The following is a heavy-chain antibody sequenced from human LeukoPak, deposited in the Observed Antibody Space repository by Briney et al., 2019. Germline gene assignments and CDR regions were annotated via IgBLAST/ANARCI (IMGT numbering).Heavy chain of an antibody. J-gene: IGHJ4*02. CDR2: IKQDGSEK. D-gene: IGHD3-9*01. CDR1: GFTFSSYW. Sequence: GGSLRLSSAASGFTFSSYWMSWVRQAPGKGLEWVANIKQDGSEKYYVDSVKGRFTISRDNAKNSLYLQMNSLRAEDTAVYYCARGSDILTGTAPFDYWGQGTLVTVSS. CDR3: ARGSDILTGTAPFDY. V-gene: IGHV3-7*03.